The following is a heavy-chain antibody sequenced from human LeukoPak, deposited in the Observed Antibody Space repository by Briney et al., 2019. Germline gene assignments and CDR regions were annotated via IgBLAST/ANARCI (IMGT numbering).Heavy chain of an antibody. J-gene: IGHJ2*01. CDR1: GFTFSSYS. Sequence: PGGSLRLSCAASGFTFSSYSMNWVRQAPGKGLEWVSSISSSSSYIYYADSVKGRFTISRDNAKNSLYLQMNSLRAEDTAVYYCASRPDYGGKGIDWYFDLWGRGTLVTVSS. D-gene: IGHD4-23*01. CDR2: ISSSSSYI. CDR3: ASRPDYGGKGIDWYFDL. V-gene: IGHV3-21*01.